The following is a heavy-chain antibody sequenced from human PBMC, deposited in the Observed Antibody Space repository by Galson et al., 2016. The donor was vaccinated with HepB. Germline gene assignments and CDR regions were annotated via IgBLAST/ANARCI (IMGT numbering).Heavy chain of an antibody. CDR3: AGRHSTTWKDGLDV. Sequence: SVKVSCKAVEGSFDYFVINWVRQTPGQGLEWMGRIIPLLGITNYAEKIKDRVTIIADKSTSTASMVLSGLSFDDTAVYFCAGRHSTTWKDGLDVWGRGTTVAVSS. J-gene: IGHJ6*04. D-gene: IGHD1-1*01. CDR1: EGSFDYFV. V-gene: IGHV1-69*04. CDR2: IIPLLGIT.